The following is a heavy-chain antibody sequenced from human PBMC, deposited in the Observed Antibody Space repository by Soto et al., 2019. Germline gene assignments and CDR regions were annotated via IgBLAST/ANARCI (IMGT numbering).Heavy chain of an antibody. J-gene: IGHJ4*02. CDR2: ISYDGSNE. CDR1: GFTFSSYG. Sequence: QVQLVESGGGVVQPGRSLRLSCAVSGFTFSSYGMHWVRQAPGKGLEWVAHISYDGSNEHYVDFVKGRFTISRDNSKNTLYLQMNRLRAEDTAVYYCAKDTSYHDRSGYYIFDDWGQGTLVTVSS. V-gene: IGHV3-30*18. D-gene: IGHD3-22*01. CDR3: AKDTSYHDRSGYYIFDD.